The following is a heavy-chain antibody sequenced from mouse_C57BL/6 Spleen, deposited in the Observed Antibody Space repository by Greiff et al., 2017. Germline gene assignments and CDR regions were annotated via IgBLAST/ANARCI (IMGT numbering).Heavy chain of an antibody. D-gene: IGHD1-1*01. J-gene: IGHJ2*01. CDR3: ARSYYYDSSRYFDY. CDR1: GYTFTSYW. Sequence: QVQLQQPGAELVRPGSSVKLSCKASGYTFTSYWMHWVKQRPIQGLEWIGNIDPSDSETHYNQKFKDKDTLTVDKSSSTAYMQLSRLTSEDSAVYDCARSYYYDSSRYFDYWGQGTTLTVSS. CDR2: IDPSDSET. V-gene: IGHV1-52*01.